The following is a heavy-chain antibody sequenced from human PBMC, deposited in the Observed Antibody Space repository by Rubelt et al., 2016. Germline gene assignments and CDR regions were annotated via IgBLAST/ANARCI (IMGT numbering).Heavy chain of an antibody. J-gene: IGHJ4*02. Sequence: QVQLQESGPGLVKPSETLSLTCTVSGYSLNSGYFWGWIRQPPGKGLEWIGSIFHSGSTYYNPSLRSRVTISVDTSKNQFSLKLSSVTAADTAMYYCARDRHSYGFWGQGTLVTVSS. V-gene: IGHV4-38-2*02. CDR2: IFHSGST. CDR1: GYSLNSGYF. D-gene: IGHD5-18*01. CDR3: ARDRHSYGF.